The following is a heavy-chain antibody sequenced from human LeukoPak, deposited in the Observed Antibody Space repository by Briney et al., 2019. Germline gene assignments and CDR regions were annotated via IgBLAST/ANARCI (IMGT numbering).Heavy chain of an antibody. CDR1: GGSISSGAYY. Sequence: SQTLSLTCTVTGGSISSGAYYWSWIRQPAGKGLEWIGRIYTSGSTNYTPSLRSRITISVDTSKNQFSLKLSSVTAADTAVYYCARAYGGNSWLIQGWFDPWGQGTLVTVSS. CDR2: IYTSGST. CDR3: ARAYGGNSWLIQGWFDP. J-gene: IGHJ5*02. D-gene: IGHD6-13*01. V-gene: IGHV4-61*02.